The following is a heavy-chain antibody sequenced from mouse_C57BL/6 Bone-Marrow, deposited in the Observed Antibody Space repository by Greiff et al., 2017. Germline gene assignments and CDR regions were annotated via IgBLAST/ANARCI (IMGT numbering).Heavy chain of an antibody. CDR3: ARDGLSY. CDR2: IDPSDSYT. J-gene: IGHJ4*01. CDR1: GYTFTSYW. V-gene: IGHV1-69*01. Sequence: VQLQQPGAELVMPGASVKLSCKASGYTFTSYWMPWVKQRPGQGLEWIGDIDPSDSYTNYNQKFKGKSTLTVDKSSSTDYMQLSSVTAEYSAVYYCARDGLSYWGQGTSVTVSS. D-gene: IGHD1-1*02.